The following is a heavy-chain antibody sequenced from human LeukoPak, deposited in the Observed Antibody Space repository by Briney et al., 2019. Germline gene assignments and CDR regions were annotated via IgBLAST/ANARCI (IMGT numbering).Heavy chain of an antibody. D-gene: IGHD3-22*01. J-gene: IGHJ4*02. CDR1: GYTFISYD. V-gene: IGHV1-8*01. CDR3: ARGLYYYDSNGRTPYDF. CDR2: MNPNSGDT. Sequence: ASVKVSCKASGYTFISYDINWVRQAPGQGLEWMGWMNPNSGDTGYAQKFQGRVSITRDTSISTAYMELSGMRSEDTAVYYCARGLYYYDSNGRTPYDFWGQGTLVTVSS.